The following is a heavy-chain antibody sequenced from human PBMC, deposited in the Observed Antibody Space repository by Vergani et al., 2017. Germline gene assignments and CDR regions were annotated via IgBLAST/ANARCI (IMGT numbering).Heavy chain of an antibody. D-gene: IGHD3-9*01. J-gene: IGHJ6*02. CDR2: INTNTGNP. Sequence: QVQLVQSGSELKKPGASVKVSCKASGYSFTRYAMNWVRQAPGQGLEWMGWINTNTGNPTYAQGFTGRFVFSLDTSVSTAYLQISSLKAEDTAVYYCARSNDILTDYYPGAGWYYYSMDVWGQGTTVTVSS. CDR3: ARSNDILTDYYPGAGWYYYSMDV. CDR1: GYSFTRYA. V-gene: IGHV7-4-1*02.